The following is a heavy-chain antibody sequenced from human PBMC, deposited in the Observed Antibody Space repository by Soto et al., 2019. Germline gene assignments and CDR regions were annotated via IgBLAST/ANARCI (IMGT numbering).Heavy chain of an antibody. CDR1: GFAFSNYG. CDR3: ASDLVGASDSYGLDV. V-gene: IGHV3-33*01. CDR2: IWHDGNNK. J-gene: IGHJ6*02. D-gene: IGHD1-26*01. Sequence: PGGSLRLSCAASGFAFSNYGMHWVRQAPGKGLEWVAIIWHDGNNKYYADSVRGRFIISRDNSKNRLYLQMNSLRAEDTAGYYCASDLVGASDSYGLDVWGQGTPVTVSS.